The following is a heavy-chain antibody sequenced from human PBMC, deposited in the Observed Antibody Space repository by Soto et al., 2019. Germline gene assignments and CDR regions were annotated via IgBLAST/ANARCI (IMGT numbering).Heavy chain of an antibody. J-gene: IGHJ5*02. CDR2: IYWDGDK. V-gene: IGHV2-5*02. CDR3: AHRATMTIFGLIMDNGIWFDP. CDR1: GFSLSTSVAA. Sequence: QINLIESGPTLVKPTQTLTLTCTFSGFSLSTSVAAVGWVRQPPGRALEWLALIYWDGDKRYNASLGNRLTISKDTSRSQMVIALTNVDPADTATYYCAHRATMTIFGLIMDNGIWFDPWGQGTRVIVSS. D-gene: IGHD3-3*01.